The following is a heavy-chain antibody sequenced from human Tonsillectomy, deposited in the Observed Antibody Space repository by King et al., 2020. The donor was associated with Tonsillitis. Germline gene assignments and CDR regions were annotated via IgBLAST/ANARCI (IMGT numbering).Heavy chain of an antibody. J-gene: IGHJ3*02. D-gene: IGHD5-18*01. CDR2: IYYSWST. CDR3: ARHDVDTAMVTAVDI. Sequence: QLQESGPGLVKPSETLSLTSTVSVGSISSSSYYWGWIRQPPGKGLDGIGRIYYSWSTYYNPSLKSRVTIHVDTSKNQFSLKLSSVTAADTAVYYCARHDVDTAMVTAVDIWGQGTMVTVSS. CDR1: VGSISSSSYY. V-gene: IGHV4-39*01.